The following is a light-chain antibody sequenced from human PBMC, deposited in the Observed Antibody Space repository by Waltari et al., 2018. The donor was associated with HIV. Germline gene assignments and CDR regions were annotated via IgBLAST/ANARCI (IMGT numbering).Light chain of an antibody. CDR3: QQYNSYSPWT. J-gene: IGKJ1*01. V-gene: IGKV1-5*03. CDR2: KAS. CDR1: PSISFW. Sequence: DIQMTQSPSTLTLSVGDRVTITCRASPSISFWVAWYQQKPGKAPKLLISKASSLESGVASRFSGSGSGTEFTLTISSLQPDDFATYYCQQYNSYSPWTFGQGTKVDI.